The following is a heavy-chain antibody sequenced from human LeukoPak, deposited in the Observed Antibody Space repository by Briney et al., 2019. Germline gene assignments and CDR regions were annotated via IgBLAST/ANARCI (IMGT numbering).Heavy chain of an antibody. CDR1: GFTVSSNY. D-gene: IGHD6-13*01. J-gene: IGHJ4*02. CDR2: IYSGDNT. CDR3: ARGGRQQLTPFDY. Sequence: AGGSLRLSCAASGFTVSSNYMSWVRQAPGKGLEWVSVIYSGDNTYYADSVKGRFTISRDNSKNTLYLQMNSLRAEDTAVYYCARGGRQQLTPFDYWGQGAQVTVSS. V-gene: IGHV3-53*01.